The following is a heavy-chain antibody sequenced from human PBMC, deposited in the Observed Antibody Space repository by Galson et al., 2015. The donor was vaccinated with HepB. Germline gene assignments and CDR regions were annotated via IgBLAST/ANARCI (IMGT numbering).Heavy chain of an antibody. J-gene: IGHJ5*02. V-gene: IGHV4-39*01. CDR1: GGSISTTSYY. CDR2: IYYSGST. CDR3: ARRGNGFDP. Sequence: SETLSLTCTVSGGSISTTSYYWGWIRQPPGKGLEWIGNIYYSGSTYYNPSLKSRVTISVDTSKNQFSLKVSSVTDADTAVYYCARRGNGFDPWGQGSLVTVSS.